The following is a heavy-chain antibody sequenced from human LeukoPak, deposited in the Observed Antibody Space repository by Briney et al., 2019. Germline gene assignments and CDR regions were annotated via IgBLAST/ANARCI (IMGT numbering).Heavy chain of an antibody. CDR2: ITGGGSGI. V-gene: IGHV3-23*01. J-gene: IGHJ4*02. CDR1: GFTFSNYA. Sequence: GGSLRLSCAASGFTFSNYAMSWVRQAPGKGLEWVSAITGGGSGIYYADSMKSRFTITRDNSKNTLYLQINRLRADDTAVYYCAKWGDYDVLTGYYVSDYWGQGTLVTVSS. D-gene: IGHD3-9*01. CDR3: AKWGDYDVLTGYYVSDY.